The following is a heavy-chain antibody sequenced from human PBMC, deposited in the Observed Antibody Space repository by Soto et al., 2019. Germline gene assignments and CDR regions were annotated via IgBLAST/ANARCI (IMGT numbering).Heavy chain of an antibody. CDR2: IDPTDSYT. Sequence: GESLKISCKGSGYNLITDWISWVRQMPGKGLEWMGRIDPTDSYTKYSPSFEGHVTVSADKSISTAYLQWSSLKASVSPVYYCARLSRASFALDVWGQGTTVTVSS. V-gene: IGHV5-10-1*01. CDR1: GYNLITDW. CDR3: ARLSRASFALDV. J-gene: IGHJ6*02. D-gene: IGHD3-16*01.